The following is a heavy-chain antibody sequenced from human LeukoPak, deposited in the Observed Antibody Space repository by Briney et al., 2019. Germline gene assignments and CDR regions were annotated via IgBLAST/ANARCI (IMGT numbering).Heavy chain of an antibody. CDR3: ARVPPVAGPEYYYYYGMDV. V-gene: IGHV1-18*01. CDR1: GYTFTSYG. J-gene: IGHJ6*02. D-gene: IGHD6-19*01. Sequence: ASVKVSCKASGYTFTSYGISWVRQAPGQGLEWMGWIGAYNGNTNYAQKLQGRVTMTTDTSTSTAYMELRSLRSDDTAVYYCARVPPVAGPEYYYYYGMDVWGQGTTVTVSS. CDR2: IGAYNGNT.